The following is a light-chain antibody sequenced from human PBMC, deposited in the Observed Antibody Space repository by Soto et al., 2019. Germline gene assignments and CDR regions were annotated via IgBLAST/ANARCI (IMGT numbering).Light chain of an antibody. Sequence: QSVLTQPASVSGSPGQPITISCTGTSSDVGSFDSVAWYQHNPGKAPKLMIYDVSNRPSGVSSRFSGSKSGNTDSLSISWLQTEDEANYYCSSFTTSSTLVFGTGTKVTVL. CDR2: DVS. CDR1: SSDVGSFDS. CDR3: SSFTTSSTLV. V-gene: IGLV2-14*01. J-gene: IGLJ1*01.